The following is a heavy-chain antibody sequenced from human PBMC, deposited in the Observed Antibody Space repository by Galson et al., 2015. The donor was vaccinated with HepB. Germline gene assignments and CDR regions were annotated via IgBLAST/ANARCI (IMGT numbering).Heavy chain of an antibody. CDR2: ISSSSSYI. D-gene: IGHD3-10*01. CDR1: GFTFSSYS. J-gene: IGHJ4*02. V-gene: IGHV3-21*01. Sequence: SLRLSCAASGFTFSSYSMNWVRQAPGKGLEWVSSISSSSSYIYYADSVKGRFTISRDNAKNSLYLQMNSLRAEDTAVYYCARDQGFGAVRGWGQGTLVTVSS. CDR3: ARDQGFGAVRG.